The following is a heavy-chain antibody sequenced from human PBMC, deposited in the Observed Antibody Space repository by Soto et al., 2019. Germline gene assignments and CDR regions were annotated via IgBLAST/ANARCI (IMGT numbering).Heavy chain of an antibody. V-gene: IGHV3-30*18. J-gene: IGHJ6*02. D-gene: IGHD5-18*01. Sequence: PGGSLRLSCAASGFTFSSYGMHWVRQAPGKGLEWVAVISYDGSNKYYADSVKGRFTISRDNSKNTLYLQMNSLRAEDTAVYYCAKALVDTAMGIASIASRYYYGMDVWGQGTTVTVSS. CDR3: AKALVDTAMGIASIASRYYYGMDV. CDR1: GFTFSSYG. CDR2: ISYDGSNK.